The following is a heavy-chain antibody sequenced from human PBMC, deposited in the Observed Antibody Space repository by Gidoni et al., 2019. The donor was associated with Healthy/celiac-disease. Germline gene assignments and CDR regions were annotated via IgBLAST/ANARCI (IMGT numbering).Heavy chain of an antibody. J-gene: IGHJ3*02. CDR1: GGSIRSYY. CDR3: ARARDFWSGKDAFDI. V-gene: IGHV4-59*01. D-gene: IGHD3-3*01. CDR2: IYYSGST. Sequence: QVQLQESGPGLVKPSETLSLTFTVSGGSIRSYYWSWIRQPPGKGLEWIGYIYYSGSTNYNPSLKSRVTISVDTSKNQFSLKLSSVTAADTAVYYCARARDFWSGKDAFDIWGQGTMVTVSS.